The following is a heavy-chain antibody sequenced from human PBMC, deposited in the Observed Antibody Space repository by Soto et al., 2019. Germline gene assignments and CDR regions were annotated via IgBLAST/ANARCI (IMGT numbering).Heavy chain of an antibody. CDR1: GFTFNNFA. CDR2: LSGRGFST. Sequence: EVQLLESGGGLVQPGGSLRLSCAASGFTFNNFAMSWVRQAPGKGLEWVSSLSGRGFSTYYADSVKGRFLISRDNSKNTLYLQMNSLRADDTAVYYCAKDKVEWLVHTYGSVWFDPWGQGTLVTVSS. V-gene: IGHV3-23*01. J-gene: IGHJ5*02. CDR3: AKDKVEWLVHTYGSVWFDP. D-gene: IGHD3-3*01.